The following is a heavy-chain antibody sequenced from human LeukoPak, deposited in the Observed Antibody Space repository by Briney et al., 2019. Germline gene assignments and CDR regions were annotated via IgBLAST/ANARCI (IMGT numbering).Heavy chain of an antibody. V-gene: IGHV4-59*12. CDR1: GGSISSYY. Sequence: SETLSLTCTVPGGSISSYYWSWIRQPPGKGLEWIGYIYYSGSTYYNPSLKSRVTISVDTSKNQFSLKLSSVTAADTAVYYCARVRAAAIWFDPWGQGTLVTVSS. J-gene: IGHJ5*02. CDR2: IYYSGST. D-gene: IGHD6-13*01. CDR3: ARVRAAAIWFDP.